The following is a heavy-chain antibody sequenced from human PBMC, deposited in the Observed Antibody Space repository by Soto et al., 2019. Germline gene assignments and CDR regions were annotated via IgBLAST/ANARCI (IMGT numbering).Heavy chain of an antibody. Sequence: PSETLSLTCDVSGGSISIGTDYWSWIRQPPGKGLEWIGDINHSGSANYSPSLKTRVAISVDTSKNQFSLNLISLTAADTAVYYCARNFDYWGQGTLVTVSS. J-gene: IGHJ4*02. CDR3: ARNFDY. CDR1: GGSISIGTDY. CDR2: INHSGSA. V-gene: IGHV4-34*01.